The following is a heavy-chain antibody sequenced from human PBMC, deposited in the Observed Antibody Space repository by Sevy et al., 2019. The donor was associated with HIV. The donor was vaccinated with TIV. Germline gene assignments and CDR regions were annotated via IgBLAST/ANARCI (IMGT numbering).Heavy chain of an antibody. D-gene: IGHD3-22*01. CDR2: ISYDGSNK. Sequence: GGSLRLSCAASGFTFSSYAMHWVRQAPGKGLEWVAVISYDGSNKYYAYSVKGRFTISRDNSKNTLYLQMNSLRAEDTAVYYCARTGDARDYYDSSGYYPFDYWGQGTLVTVSS. J-gene: IGHJ4*02. CDR3: ARTGDARDYYDSSGYYPFDY. V-gene: IGHV3-30-3*01. CDR1: GFTFSSYA.